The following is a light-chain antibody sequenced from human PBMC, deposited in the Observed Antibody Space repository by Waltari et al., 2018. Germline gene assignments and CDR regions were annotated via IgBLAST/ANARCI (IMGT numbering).Light chain of an antibody. CDR2: AAS. Sequence: EIQLTHSPSFLSASVGDRVTITCRASQGISSYLAWYQQKPGKAPKLLIYAASTLQSGVPSRFSGSGSGTEFTLTISSLQPEDFATYYCQQLNSYPFFGQGTKLEIK. J-gene: IGKJ2*01. CDR3: QQLNSYPF. CDR1: QGISSY. V-gene: IGKV1-9*01.